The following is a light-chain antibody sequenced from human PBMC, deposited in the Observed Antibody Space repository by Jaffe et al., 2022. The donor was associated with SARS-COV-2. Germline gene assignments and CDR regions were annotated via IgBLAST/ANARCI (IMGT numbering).Light chain of an antibody. CDR3: SSYTSSSLVV. CDR2: EVS. CDR1: SSDVGGYNY. J-gene: IGLJ2*01. Sequence: QSALTQPASVSGSPGQSITISCTGTSSDVGGYNYVSWFQHHPGKAPKLIIYEVSNRPSGFSDRFSGSKSGNTASLTISGLQAEDEADYYCSSYTSSSLVVFGGGTKLTVL. V-gene: IGLV2-14*01.